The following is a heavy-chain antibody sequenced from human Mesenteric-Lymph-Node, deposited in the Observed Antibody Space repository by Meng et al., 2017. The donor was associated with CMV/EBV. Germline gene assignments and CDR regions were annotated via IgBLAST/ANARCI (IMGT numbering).Heavy chain of an antibody. D-gene: IGHD5-18*01. CDR3: ARDRDEGYLNGAFDI. V-gene: IGHV3-20*04. CDR2: IHWTGGST. CDR1: GFSFDDYA. J-gene: IGHJ3*02. Sequence: GESLKISCAASGFSFDDYAMSWVRQAPGKGLEWVSGIHWTGGSTDYADSVKGRFTMSRDDAKNSLYLQMNSLRAEDTAFYYCARDRDEGYLNGAFDIWGQGTMVTVSS.